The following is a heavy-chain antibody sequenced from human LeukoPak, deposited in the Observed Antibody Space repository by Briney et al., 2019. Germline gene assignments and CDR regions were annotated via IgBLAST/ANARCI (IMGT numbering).Heavy chain of an antibody. CDR2: IYYSGST. D-gene: IGHD6-19*01. Sequence: PSETLSLTCTVSGGSLTGYYWTWIRQPPGKGLEWIGYIYYSGSTNYNPSLKSRVSISVDTSKNQFSLKLSSVTAADTAVYYCARGLPGYSGGDDAFDFWGQGTVVTVS. CDR1: GGSLTGYY. J-gene: IGHJ3*01. V-gene: IGHV4-59*01. CDR3: ARGLPGYSGGDDAFDF.